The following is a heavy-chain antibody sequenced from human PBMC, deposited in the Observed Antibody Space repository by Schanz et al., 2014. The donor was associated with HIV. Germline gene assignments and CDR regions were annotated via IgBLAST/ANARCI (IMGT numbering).Heavy chain of an antibody. CDR2: ISYDERNK. V-gene: IGHV3-30*18. CDR3: AKDRNQYDSRYIGKGNYYYYYGMDV. D-gene: IGHD3-22*01. J-gene: IGHJ6*02. Sequence: QEQLVESGGGVVQSGRSLRLSCVASGFNFNSYGMHWVRQAPGKGLEWVAVISYDERNKKFANSVKGRFTISRDNSKNTVYLQAKSLRPEDTAVYYCAKDRNQYDSRYIGKGNYYYYYGMDVWGQGTTVTVSS. CDR1: GFNFNSYG.